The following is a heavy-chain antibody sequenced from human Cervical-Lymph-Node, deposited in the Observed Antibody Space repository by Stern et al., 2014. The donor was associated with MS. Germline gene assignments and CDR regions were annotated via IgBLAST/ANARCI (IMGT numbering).Heavy chain of an antibody. V-gene: IGHV1-46*01. CDR1: GYTFSSYY. CDR2: INPSGDTT. Sequence: VQLVQSGAEGKKPGASVKVSCKASGYTFSSYYMHWVRQAPGQGLEWMGIINPSGDTTIYAQKFQGRVTMTRDTSTSTLYMEVSSLRSEDTAVYYCARETGRSGYYFYWGQGTLVTVSS. J-gene: IGHJ4*02. CDR3: ARETGRSGYYFY. D-gene: IGHD3-22*01.